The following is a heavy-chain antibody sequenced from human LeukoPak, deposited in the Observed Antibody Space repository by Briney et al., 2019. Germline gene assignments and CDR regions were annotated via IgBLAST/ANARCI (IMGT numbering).Heavy chain of an antibody. Sequence: ASVKVSCKVSGYTLTELSMHWVRQAPGKGLEWMGGFDPEDGETIYAQKFQGRVTMTEDTSTDTAYMELSSLRSEDTAVYYCATAFHNWNYGDAFDYWGQGTLVTVSS. CDR1: GYTLTELS. D-gene: IGHD1-7*01. CDR2: FDPEDGET. V-gene: IGHV1-24*01. J-gene: IGHJ4*02. CDR3: ATAFHNWNYGDAFDY.